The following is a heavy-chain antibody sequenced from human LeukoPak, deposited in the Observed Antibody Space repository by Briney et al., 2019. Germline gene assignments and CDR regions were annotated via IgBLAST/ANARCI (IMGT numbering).Heavy chain of an antibody. J-gene: IGHJ5*02. CDR3: ARDQRSSSWYANWFDP. V-gene: IGHV3-30*04. CDR1: GFTFSSYA. CDR2: ISYDGSNK. D-gene: IGHD6-13*01. Sequence: GGSLRLSCAASGFTFSSYAMHWVRQAPGKGLEWVAVISYDGSNKHYADSVKGRFTISRDNSKNTLYLQMNSLRAEDTAVYYCARDQRSSSWYANWFDPWGQGTLVTVSS.